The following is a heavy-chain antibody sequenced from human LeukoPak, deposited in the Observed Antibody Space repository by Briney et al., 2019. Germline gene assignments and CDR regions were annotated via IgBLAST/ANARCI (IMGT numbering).Heavy chain of an antibody. CDR2: INAGNGNI. Sequence: ASVKVSCKASGYTFTSYAMHWVRQAPGQRLEWMGWINAGNGNIKYSQKFQGRVTITRDTSASTAYVELSSLRSEDTAVYYCARVSVYYDSSGYQYYFDYWGQGTLVTVSS. V-gene: IGHV1-3*01. CDR3: ARVSVYYDSSGYQYYFDY. J-gene: IGHJ4*02. CDR1: GYTFTSYA. D-gene: IGHD3-22*01.